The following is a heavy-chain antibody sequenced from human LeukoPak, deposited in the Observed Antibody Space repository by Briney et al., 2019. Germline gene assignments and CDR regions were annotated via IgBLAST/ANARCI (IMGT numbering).Heavy chain of an antibody. D-gene: IGHD6-13*01. Sequence: GASVKVSCKASGYTFTNYAMNWVRQAPGQGLEWMGIINPSGGSTSYAQKFQGRVTMTRDMSTSTVYMELSSLRSEDTAVYYCARGTQSGSSWYISSAFDIWGQGTMVTVSS. CDR2: INPSGGST. CDR3: ARGTQSGSSWYISSAFDI. V-gene: IGHV1-46*01. J-gene: IGHJ3*02. CDR1: GYTFTNYA.